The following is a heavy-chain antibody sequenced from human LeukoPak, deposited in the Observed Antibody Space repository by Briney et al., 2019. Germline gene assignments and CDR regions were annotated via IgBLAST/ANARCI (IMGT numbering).Heavy chain of an antibody. CDR3: AKASAGNAFDI. Sequence: GGSLRLSCAASGFTFSSYWMSWVRQAPGKGLEWVANIKQDGSEKYYVDSVKGRFTISRDNAKNTLYLQMNSLRAEDTAVYYCAKASAGNAFDIWGQGTMVTVSS. J-gene: IGHJ3*02. V-gene: IGHV3-7*03. CDR1: GFTFSSYW. D-gene: IGHD6-13*01. CDR2: IKQDGSEK.